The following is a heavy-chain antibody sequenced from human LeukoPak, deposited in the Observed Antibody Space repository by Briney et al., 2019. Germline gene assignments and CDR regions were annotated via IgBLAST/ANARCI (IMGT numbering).Heavy chain of an antibody. J-gene: IGHJ6*03. Sequence: GESLKISCKISGYRLTNNWIGWVRQVPGKGLEWMGLIYPGDSDTRYSPSFQGQVTFSVDTSISTAYMELSRLRSDDTAVYYCARDRGVDYCSGGSCSHYYYYMDVWGKGTTVTISS. D-gene: IGHD2-15*01. CDR2: IYPGDSDT. V-gene: IGHV5-51*01. CDR3: ARDRGVDYCSGGSCSHYYYYMDV. CDR1: GYRLTNNW.